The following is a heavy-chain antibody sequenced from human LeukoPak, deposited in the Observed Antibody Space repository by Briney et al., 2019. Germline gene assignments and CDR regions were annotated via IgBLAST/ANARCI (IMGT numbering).Heavy chain of an antibody. CDR2: ISSSGSTI. CDR1: GFPFSRYE. V-gene: IGHV3-48*03. Sequence: GALRLSCAASGFPFSRYEMNWVRQAPGEGLEWVSYISSSGSTIYYADSVKGRFTISRDNAKNSLYLQMKSLIVEDTAVYYCAREKPELDYWGQGSLVTVSS. CDR3: AREKPELDY. J-gene: IGHJ4*02.